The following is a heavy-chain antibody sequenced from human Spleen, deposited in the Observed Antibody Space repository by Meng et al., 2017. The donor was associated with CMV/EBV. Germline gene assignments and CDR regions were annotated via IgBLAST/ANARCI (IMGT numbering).Heavy chain of an antibody. CDR2: INPVSGAP. Sequence: ACEASGYTFTDYFIHWVRQVPGQGLEWMGWINPVSGAPKYSQNFQGRVTLTRDTSINTAYMDLYRLTSDDTAVYYCAPNMVGKALDVWGQGTMVTVSS. V-gene: IGHV1-2*02. CDR3: APNMVGKALDV. J-gene: IGHJ3*01. D-gene: IGHD1-14*01. CDR1: GYTFTDYF.